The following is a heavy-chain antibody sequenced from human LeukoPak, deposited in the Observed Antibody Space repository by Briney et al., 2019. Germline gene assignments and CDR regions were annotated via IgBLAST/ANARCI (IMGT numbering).Heavy chain of an antibody. Sequence: SETLSLTCTVSGGSISSDYWSWIRQSPGKGLEWIGYIYYSGTTSYNPSLTSRVTISLDTSKNQFSLKLSSVTAADTAVYYCARGFRSHLYYWGQGTLVTVSS. CDR2: IYYSGTT. D-gene: IGHD3-16*02. V-gene: IGHV4-59*01. J-gene: IGHJ4*02. CDR1: GGSISSDY. CDR3: ARGFRSHLYY.